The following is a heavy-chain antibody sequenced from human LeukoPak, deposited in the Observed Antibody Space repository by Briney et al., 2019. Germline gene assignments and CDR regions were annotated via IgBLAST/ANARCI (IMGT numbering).Heavy chain of an antibody. Sequence: PSQTLSLTCAISGDSVSNNSAAWHWIRQSPSRGLEWLGRTYYRSKWYNDYAVSVKSRITINPDTSKNQFSLQLKSVTSEDTAVYYCARGRSWDESGFDFWGQGTLVTVSS. CDR2: TYYRSKWYN. CDR1: GDSVSNNSAA. D-gene: IGHD6-13*01. V-gene: IGHV6-1*01. J-gene: IGHJ4*02. CDR3: ARGRSWDESGFDF.